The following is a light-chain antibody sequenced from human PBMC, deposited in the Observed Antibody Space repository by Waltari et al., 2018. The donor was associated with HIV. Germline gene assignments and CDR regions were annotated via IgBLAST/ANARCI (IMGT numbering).Light chain of an antibody. V-gene: IGLV2-8*01. J-gene: IGLJ3*02. CDR1: SSDVGGHNY. Sequence: QSALTQPPSASGSPGQSVAISCTGTSSDVGGHNYVSWYPQHPGKAPKLIIYEVSKRPSGVPDRFSGSKSGNTASLTVSGLQAEDEADYYFSSYAGSNTLGVFGGGTKLTVL. CDR3: SSYAGSNTLGV. CDR2: EVS.